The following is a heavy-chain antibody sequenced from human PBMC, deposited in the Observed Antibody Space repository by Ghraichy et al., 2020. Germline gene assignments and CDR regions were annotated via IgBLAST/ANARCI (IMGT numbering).Heavy chain of an antibody. CDR1: GFTFSSYG. D-gene: IGHD2-8*02. V-gene: IGHV3-48*02. CDR2: ISSSSTTI. Sequence: GGSLRLSCAASGFTFSSYGMNWVRQAPGKGLEWLSYISSSSTTIYYADSVKGRFTISRDNAKNSLYLQIYRLRDEDTAVYYCARDSSDCAGGVCYADYYFDYWGQGTLVTVSS. CDR3: ARDSSDCAGGVCYADYYFDY. J-gene: IGHJ4*02.